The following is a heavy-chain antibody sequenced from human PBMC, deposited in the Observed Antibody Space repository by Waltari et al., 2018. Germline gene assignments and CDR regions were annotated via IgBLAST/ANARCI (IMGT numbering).Heavy chain of an antibody. CDR1: GLTFRNFG. CDR3: AKDAFGNTYLDF. D-gene: IGHD2-2*02. Sequence: QVNLVESGGGVVQPGGSLRLSCTTSGLTFRNFGMHRVRQAPGKGLEWVALIWFDGSDKFYADSVRGRFTISRDNSARTLYLDMDSLRLDDTAMYYCAKDAFGNTYLDFWGQGTLVTVSS. J-gene: IGHJ4*02. CDR2: IWFDGSDK. V-gene: IGHV3-30*02.